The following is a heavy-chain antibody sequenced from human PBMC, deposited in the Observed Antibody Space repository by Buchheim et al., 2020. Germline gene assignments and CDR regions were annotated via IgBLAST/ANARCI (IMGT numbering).Heavy chain of an antibody. Sequence: EVQLLESGGGLVQPGGSLRLSCAASGFTFSSXAMSWVRQAPGKGLEWVSAISGSGGSTYYADSVKGRCXISRDNSKNNRQLQMNSLRAEDTAVYYCAKDYDFWSGYYYDYWGQGTL. CDR3: AKDYDFWSGYYYDY. V-gene: IGHV3-23*01. CDR2: ISGSGGST. D-gene: IGHD3-3*01. CDR1: GFTFSSXA. J-gene: IGHJ4*02.